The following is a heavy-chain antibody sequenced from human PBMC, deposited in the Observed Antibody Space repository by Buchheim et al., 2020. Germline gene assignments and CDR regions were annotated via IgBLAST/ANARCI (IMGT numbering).Heavy chain of an antibody. Sequence: EVQLVESGGGLVQPGGSLRLSCAVSGFSLSNHWMTWVRQAPGKGLQWVANINQDGSGKFYVDAVTGRSTISRDGAKNSLYLQMNSLRAEDTAIYYCASWAGRDYWGQGT. CDR2: INQDGSGK. J-gene: IGHJ4*02. V-gene: IGHV3-7*01. CDR3: ASWAGRDY. D-gene: IGHD7-27*01. CDR1: GFSLSNHW.